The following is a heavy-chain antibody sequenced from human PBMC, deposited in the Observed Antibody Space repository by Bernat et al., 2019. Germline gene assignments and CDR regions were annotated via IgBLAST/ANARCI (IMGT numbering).Heavy chain of an antibody. CDR3: ARGVLTVTTLYYYYGMDV. V-gene: IGHV4-4*02. CDR2: IYHSGST. CDR1: GGSISSSNW. D-gene: IGHD4-17*01. J-gene: IGHJ6*02. Sequence: QVQLQESGPGLVKPSGTLSLTCAVSGGSISSSNWWSWVRQPPGKGLEWVGEIYHSGSTNYNPSLKSRVTISVDKSNNQYSLKLSSVTAANTAVYYCARGVLTVTTLYYYYGMDVWGQGTTVTVSS.